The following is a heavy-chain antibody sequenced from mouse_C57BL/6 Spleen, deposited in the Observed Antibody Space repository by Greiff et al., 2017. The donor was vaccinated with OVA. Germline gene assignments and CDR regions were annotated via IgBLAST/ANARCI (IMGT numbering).Heavy chain of an antibody. CDR1: GFTFSDYG. V-gene: IGHV5-17*01. CDR2: ISSGSSTI. Sequence: EVKVVESGGGLVKPGGSLKLSCAASGFTFSDYGMHWVRQAPEKGLEWVAYISSGSSTIYYADTVTGRFTISSANAKNTLFLQMTSLRSEDTAMYYCARRLRNAMDYWGQGTSVTVSS. D-gene: IGHD2-2*01. J-gene: IGHJ4*01. CDR3: ARRLRNAMDY.